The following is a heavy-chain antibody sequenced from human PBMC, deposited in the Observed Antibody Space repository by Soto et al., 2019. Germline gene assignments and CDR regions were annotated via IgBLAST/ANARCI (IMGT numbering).Heavy chain of an antibody. J-gene: IGHJ4*02. CDR3: AKRSPYSSGWYSPIFDY. Sequence: GSLRLSCASSGFSFSDYAMICVRQAPGKGLEWVSVISESGGSTHYADSVRGRFTVSRDNSKNSLSLRMNSLRDEDTAVYFCAKRSPYSSGWYSPIFDYWGQGALVTVSS. CDR2: ISESGGST. CDR1: GFSFSDYA. V-gene: IGHV3-23*01. D-gene: IGHD6-13*01.